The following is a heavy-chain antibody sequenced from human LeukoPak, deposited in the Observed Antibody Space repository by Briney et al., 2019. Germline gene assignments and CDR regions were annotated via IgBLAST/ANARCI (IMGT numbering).Heavy chain of an antibody. V-gene: IGHV3-33*01. J-gene: IGHJ4*02. CDR3: ARETFGSGSYPDF. D-gene: IGHD3-10*01. CDR2: IWHDGSHK. Sequence: PGGSLRLSCAASGFSFGTYAMHWVRQAPGQGLEWVALIWHDGSHKFYSNSVRGQFTISRDNSKNTVYLQMNNLRPDDTAVYYCARETFGSGSYPDFWGQGTLVTVSS. CDR1: GFSFGTYA.